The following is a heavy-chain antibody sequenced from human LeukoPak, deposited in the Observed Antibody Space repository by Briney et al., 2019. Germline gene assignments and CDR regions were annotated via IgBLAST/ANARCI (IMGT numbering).Heavy chain of an antibody. CDR1: GGSISSYY. CDR2: IYNSGST. V-gene: IGHV4-59*08. Sequence: PSETLSLTCTVAGGSISSYYWSWIRQPPGKGLEWIGYIYNSGSTNYNPSLKSRVTISVDTSKNLFSLKVNSVTAADTAVYYCARPKQLGTPLDAFEMWGQGTMVTVSS. CDR3: ARPKQLGTPLDAFEM. D-gene: IGHD6-13*01. J-gene: IGHJ3*02.